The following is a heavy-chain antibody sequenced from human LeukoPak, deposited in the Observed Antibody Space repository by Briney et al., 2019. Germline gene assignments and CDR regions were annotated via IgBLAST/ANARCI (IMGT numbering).Heavy chain of an antibody. Sequence: SETLSLTCAVYGGSFSGYYWSWIRQPPGKGLEWIGEINHSGSTNYNPSLKSRVTISVDTSKNQFSLKLSSVTAADTAVYYCASTARSRSFDYWGQGTLVTVSS. CDR3: ASTARSRSFDY. CDR1: GGSFSGYY. CDR2: INHSGST. D-gene: IGHD1-26*01. V-gene: IGHV4-34*01. J-gene: IGHJ4*02.